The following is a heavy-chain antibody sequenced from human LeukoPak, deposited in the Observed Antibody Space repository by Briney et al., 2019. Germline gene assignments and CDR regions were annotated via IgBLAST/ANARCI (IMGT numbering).Heavy chain of an antibody. D-gene: IGHD3-22*01. V-gene: IGHV4-59*01. J-gene: IGHJ3*02. CDR1: GGTISSYY. Sequence: SETLSLTCTVSGGTISSYYWSWIRQPPGKGLEWIGYIYHSGSTNHNPSLKSRVTISVDTSKNQFSLKLSSVTAADTAVYYCARVGYYDSSGYHDAFDIWGQGTMVTVSS. CDR2: IYHSGST. CDR3: ARVGYYDSSGYHDAFDI.